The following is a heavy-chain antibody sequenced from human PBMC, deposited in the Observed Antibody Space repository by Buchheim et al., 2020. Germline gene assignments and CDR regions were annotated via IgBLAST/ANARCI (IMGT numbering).Heavy chain of an antibody. J-gene: IGHJ4*02. CDR3: TTAPQLRYYDILTGYEYFDY. D-gene: IGHD3-9*01. Sequence: EVQLVESGGGLVKPGGSLRLSYAASGFTFSNAWMSWVRQAPGKGLEWVGRIKSKTDGGTTDYAAPVKGRFTISRDDSKNTLYLQMNSLKTEDTAVYYCTTAPQLRYYDILTGYEYFDYWGQGTL. V-gene: IGHV3-15*01. CDR1: GFTFSNAW. CDR2: IKSKTDGGTT.